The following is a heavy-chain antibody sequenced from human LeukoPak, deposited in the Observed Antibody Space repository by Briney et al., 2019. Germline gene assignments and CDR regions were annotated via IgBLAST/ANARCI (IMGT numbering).Heavy chain of an antibody. J-gene: IGHJ4*02. V-gene: IGHV3-7*01. Sequence: GGSLRLSCAASGFTFSSSWMSWVRQALGKGLEWEANIIQDGSAQYYVDSVKGRFTISRDNADNSLYLQMNSLRAEDTAVYYCAIDLFSCSSTSCYVYWGRGTLVTVSS. CDR3: AIDLFSCSSTSCYVY. D-gene: IGHD2-2*01. CDR2: IIQDGSAQ. CDR1: GFTFSSSW.